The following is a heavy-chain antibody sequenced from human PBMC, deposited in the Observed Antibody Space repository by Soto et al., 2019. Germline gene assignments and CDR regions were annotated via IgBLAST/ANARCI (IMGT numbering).Heavy chain of an antibody. D-gene: IGHD6-19*01. J-gene: IGHJ4*02. V-gene: IGHV3-23*01. Sequence: EVQLLESGGGLVQPGGSLRLSCAASGFTFSSYAMNWVRQAPGKGLEWVSVISGSGGSTYYADSVKGWFTISRDNSKNTLYLQMNILRSEDTAVYYCASRSSGWYFDYWGQGTLVTVSS. CDR1: GFTFSSYA. CDR2: ISGSGGST. CDR3: ASRSSGWYFDY.